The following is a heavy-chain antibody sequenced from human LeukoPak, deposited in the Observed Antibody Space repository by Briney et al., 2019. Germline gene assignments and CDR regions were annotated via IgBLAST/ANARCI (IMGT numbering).Heavy chain of an antibody. CDR2: INHSGST. J-gene: IGHJ5*02. CDR1: GGSFSGYY. Sequence: SETLSLTYAVYGGSFSGYYWSWIRQPPGKGLEWIGEINHSGSTNYNPSLKSRVTISVDTSKNQFSLKLSSVTAADTAVYYCARVGDIVVVPAVPNWFDPWGQGTLVTVSS. CDR3: ARVGDIVVVPAVPNWFDP. V-gene: IGHV4-34*01. D-gene: IGHD2-2*01.